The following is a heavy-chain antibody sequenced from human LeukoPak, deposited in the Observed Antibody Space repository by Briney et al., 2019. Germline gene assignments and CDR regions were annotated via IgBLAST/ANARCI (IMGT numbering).Heavy chain of an antibody. Sequence: GGSLRLSCAASGFTFSRYAMTWVRQAPGKGLEWVSSISGSGGSTYYAGSVKGRFTISRDNAKNSLYLQMNSLRAEDTAVYYCASYSSGYYHDAFDIWDQGTMVTVSS. V-gene: IGHV3-23*01. CDR1: GFTFSRYA. CDR2: ISGSGGST. J-gene: IGHJ3*02. D-gene: IGHD3-22*01. CDR3: ASYSSGYYHDAFDI.